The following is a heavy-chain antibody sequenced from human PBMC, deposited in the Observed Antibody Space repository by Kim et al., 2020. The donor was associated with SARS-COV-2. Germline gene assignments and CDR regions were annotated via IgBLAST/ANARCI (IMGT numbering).Heavy chain of an antibody. Sequence: SETLSLTCAVSSGSIRNPNLWTWVRQPPGKGLEWIGEIHHIGTTNYNPSLKSRVTISVDKSKNQFSLNLTSVTAADTAVCYCARNNVRIGLGRAFHLWG. CDR3: ARNNVRIGLGRAFHL. J-gene: IGHJ3*01. D-gene: IGHD3-16*01. V-gene: IGHV4-4*02. CDR2: IHHIGTT. CDR1: SGSIRNPNL.